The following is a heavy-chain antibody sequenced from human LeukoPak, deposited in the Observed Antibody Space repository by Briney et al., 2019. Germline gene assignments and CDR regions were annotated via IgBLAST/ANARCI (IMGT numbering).Heavy chain of an antibody. J-gene: IGHJ4*02. Sequence: ASVKVSCKASGFTFTSSAVQWVRQAPGQGLEWMGWISAYNGNTNYAQKLQGRVTMTTDTSTSTAYMELRSLRSDDTAVYYCATFTIFGVVIKGYYFDYWGQGTLVTVSS. CDR2: ISAYNGNT. V-gene: IGHV1-18*01. CDR3: ATFTIFGVVIKGYYFDY. CDR1: GFTFTSSA. D-gene: IGHD3-3*01.